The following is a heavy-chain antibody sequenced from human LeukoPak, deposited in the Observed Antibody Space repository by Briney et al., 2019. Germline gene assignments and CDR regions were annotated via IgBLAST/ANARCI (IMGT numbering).Heavy chain of an antibody. D-gene: IGHD4-17*01. CDR1: GFPFSSYA. CDR3: AKDRVRYGNYAYCFDY. J-gene: IGHJ4*02. Sequence: GGSLRLSCAASGFPFSSYAMSWVRQAPGKGLECFSTISGSGDNTYYADSVKGRFTISRDNSRNTLFLQMNSLRADDTAVYYCAKDRVRYGNYAYCFDYWGQGNLVTVSS. V-gene: IGHV3-23*01. CDR2: ISGSGDNT.